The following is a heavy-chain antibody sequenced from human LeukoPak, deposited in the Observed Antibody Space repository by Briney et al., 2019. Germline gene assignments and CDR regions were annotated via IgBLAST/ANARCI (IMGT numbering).Heavy chain of an antibody. V-gene: IGHV3-23*01. CDR1: GFTFSSYA. CDR2: ISGSGGST. D-gene: IGHD2-2*01. CDR3: AKDRGHYYRSSSCYPDAFDI. J-gene: IGHJ3*02. Sequence: PGGSLRLSCAASGFTFSSYAMSWVRQAPGKGLEWVSAISGSGGSTYYADSVKGRFTISRDNSKNTLYLQMNSLRAEDTAVYYCAKDRGHYYRSSSCYPDAFDIWGQGTMVTVSS.